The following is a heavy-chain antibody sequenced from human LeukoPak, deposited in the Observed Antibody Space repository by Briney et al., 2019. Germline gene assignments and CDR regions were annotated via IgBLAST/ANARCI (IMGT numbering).Heavy chain of an antibody. CDR3: ARLVGLLSAVDY. CDR2: MNPNSGNT. V-gene: IGHV1-8*01. Sequence: ASVKVSCKASGYTFTSYDINWVRQANRQGLEGMGWMNPNSGNTGYAQKFQGRVTMTRNTSIRTAYMELISLRSEDTAVYYCARLVGLLSAVDYWGQGTLVTVSS. J-gene: IGHJ4*02. CDR1: GYTFTSYD. D-gene: IGHD3-10*01.